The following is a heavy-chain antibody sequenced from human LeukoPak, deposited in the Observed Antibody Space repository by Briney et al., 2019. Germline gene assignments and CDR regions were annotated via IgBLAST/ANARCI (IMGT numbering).Heavy chain of an antibody. J-gene: IGHJ4*02. V-gene: IGHV4-34*01. CDR3: PRILSARIFRPEKIRGVMVNVDY. Sequence: PSETLSLTCAVYGGSFSGYYWSWIRQPPGRGLEWIGEINHSGRTNYNPSLKSRVTISVDTSKNQFSLKLSSVTAADTAVYYCPRILSARIFRPEKIRGVMVNVDYWGQGTLVTVSS. D-gene: IGHD3-10*01. CDR1: GGSFSGYY. CDR2: INHSGRT.